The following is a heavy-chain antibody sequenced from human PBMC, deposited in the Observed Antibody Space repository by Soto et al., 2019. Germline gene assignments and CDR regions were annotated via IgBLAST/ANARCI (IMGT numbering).Heavy chain of an antibody. CDR2: ICYSGST. CDR1: GGTISSGGYY. V-gene: IGHV4-31*03. D-gene: IGHD6-6*01. J-gene: IGHJ6*02. Sequence: PSETLSLTCTVSGGTISSGGYYWSWIRHHPGKGLEWIGYICYSGSTFYSPSLKSRVTISVDTAMHQFSLKLSSVTGADTAVYYGAGGGEDSSAMGLRYYYYYGMDVGGQGTTVTVSS. CDR3: AGGGEDSSAMGLRYYYYYGMDV.